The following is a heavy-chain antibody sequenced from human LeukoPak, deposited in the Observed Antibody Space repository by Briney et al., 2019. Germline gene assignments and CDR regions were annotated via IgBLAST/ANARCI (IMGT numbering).Heavy chain of an antibody. CDR3: ARGRGGPPFDF. J-gene: IGHJ4*02. CDR1: GFSFRGYG. Sequence: GGSLRLSCAASGFSFRGYGMHWVRQAPGRGLEYVSPISADGGTTDYLNSVKGRFTISRDKSKNTLYLQMGRLRSDDTAIYYCARGRGGPPFDFWGQGTVVTVAS. V-gene: IGHV3-64*01. D-gene: IGHD3-10*01. CDR2: ISADGGTT.